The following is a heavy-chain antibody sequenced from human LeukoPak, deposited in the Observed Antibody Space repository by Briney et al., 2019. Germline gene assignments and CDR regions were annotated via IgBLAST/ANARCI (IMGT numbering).Heavy chain of an antibody. D-gene: IGHD3-9*01. J-gene: IGHJ4*02. CDR1: GFTFSDHY. Sequence: GGSLRLSCAASGFTFSDHYMDWVRQAPGKGLEWVSAISGSGGSTYYADSVKGRFTISRDNSKNTLYLQMNSLRAEDTAVYYCASRYYDILTGYYGPLDYWGQGTLVTVSS. CDR2: ISGSGGST. V-gene: IGHV3-23*01. CDR3: ASRYYDILTGYYGPLDY.